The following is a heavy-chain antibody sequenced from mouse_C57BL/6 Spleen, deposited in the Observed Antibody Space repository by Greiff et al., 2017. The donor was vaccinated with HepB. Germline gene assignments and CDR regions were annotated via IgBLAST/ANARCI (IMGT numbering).Heavy chain of an antibody. V-gene: IGHV1-80*01. Sequence: QVHVKQSGAELVKPGASVKISCKASGYAFSSYWMNWVKQRPGKGLEWIGQIYPGDGDTNYNGKFKGKATLTADKSSSTSYMQLSSLTSEDSAVYFCRSSGWDGDYWGQGTTLTVSS. CDR2: IYPGDGDT. D-gene: IGHD4-1*01. J-gene: IGHJ2*01. CDR3: RSSGWDGDY. CDR1: GYAFSSYW.